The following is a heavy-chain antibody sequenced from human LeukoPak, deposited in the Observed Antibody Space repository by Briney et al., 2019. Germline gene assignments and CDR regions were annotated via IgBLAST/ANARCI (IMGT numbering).Heavy chain of an antibody. CDR3: ARFIAVAGYYFDY. J-gene: IGHJ4*02. D-gene: IGHD6-19*01. V-gene: IGHV3-21*04. CDR1: GFTFSSYS. Sequence: PGGSLRLSCAASGFTFSSYSMNWVRQAPGKGLEWVSSISSSSSYIYYTDSVKGRFTISRDNSKNTLYLQMNSLRAEDTAVYYCARFIAVAGYYFDYWGQGTLVTVSS. CDR2: ISSSSSYI.